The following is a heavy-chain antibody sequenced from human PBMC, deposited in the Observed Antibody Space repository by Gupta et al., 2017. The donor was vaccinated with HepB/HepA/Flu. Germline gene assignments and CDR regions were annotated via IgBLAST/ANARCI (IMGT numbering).Heavy chain of an antibody. CDR2: INPNSGGT. CDR1: GYTFTGYY. CDR3: ARGEEFPYDSGLNDY. D-gene: IGHD3-22*01. Sequence: QAQLVQSGAEVKKPGASVKVSCKASGYTFTGYYMLWVRQAPGQGLEWMGWINPNSGGTNYAQKFQGRVTMTRDTSISAAYMELSRLRSDDTAVYYCARGEEFPYDSGLNDYWGQGTLVTVSS. V-gene: IGHV1-2*02. J-gene: IGHJ4*02.